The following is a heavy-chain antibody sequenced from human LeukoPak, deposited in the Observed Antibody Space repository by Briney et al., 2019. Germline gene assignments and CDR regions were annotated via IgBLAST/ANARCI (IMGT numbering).Heavy chain of an antibody. V-gene: IGHV3-23*01. J-gene: IGHJ3*01. CDR1: GFTFSSYA. D-gene: IGHD2-15*01. CDR2: ISGSGGGT. CDR3: AKLVAGYCSGGSCYGDVFDF. Sequence: PGGSLRLSCAASGFTFSSYAMSWVRQAPGKGLEWVSAISGSGGGTYYADSVKGRFTISRDNSKNTLYLQMNSLRAEDTAVYYCAKLVAGYCSGGSCYGDVFDFWGQGPMVTVSS.